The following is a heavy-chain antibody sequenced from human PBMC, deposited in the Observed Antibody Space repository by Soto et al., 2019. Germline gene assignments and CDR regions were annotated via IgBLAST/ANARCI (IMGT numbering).Heavy chain of an antibody. CDR2: ISGYNGNT. Sequence: ASVKVSSKASGYTFTSYGISGVRQSPGQGLEWMGWISGYNGNTNYAQKFQGRVTMTTDTSTSTAYMELRSLRSDDTAVYYCARDVDTSMATGAFDIWGQGTMVTVSS. CDR1: GYTFTSYG. V-gene: IGHV1-18*01. D-gene: IGHD5-18*01. CDR3: ARDVDTSMATGAFDI. J-gene: IGHJ3*02.